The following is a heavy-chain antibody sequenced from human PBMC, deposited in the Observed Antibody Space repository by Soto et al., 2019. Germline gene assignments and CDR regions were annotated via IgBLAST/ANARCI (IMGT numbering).Heavy chain of an antibody. CDR3: ARAYGSGSLSGY. V-gene: IGHV3-7*01. CDR1: GFTVSSYW. D-gene: IGHD3-10*01. J-gene: IGHJ4*02. Sequence: EVQLVESGGGLVQPGGSLRLSCAASGFTVSSYWMSWVRQAPGKGLEWVANIKQDGSEKYNVDFVKGRFTISRDNAKNSLYLQMNSLRVEDTAVYYCARAYGSGSLSGYWGQGTLVTVSS. CDR2: IKQDGSEK.